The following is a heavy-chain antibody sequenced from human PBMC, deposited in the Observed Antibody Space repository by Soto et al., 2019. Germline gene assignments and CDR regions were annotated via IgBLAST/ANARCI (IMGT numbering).Heavy chain of an antibody. CDR2: IYTTGST. J-gene: IGHJ6*02. V-gene: IGHV4-4*07. Sequence: SETLSLTCNVSGGSIRSYYWSWIRQPAGKPLEWIGRIYTTGSTNYNPSLKSRVTTSIDTSKSQFSLKVSSVTAADTAVYYCAREGANGFGMDVWGQGATVTVSS. D-gene: IGHD1-26*01. CDR3: AREGANGFGMDV. CDR1: GGSIRSYY.